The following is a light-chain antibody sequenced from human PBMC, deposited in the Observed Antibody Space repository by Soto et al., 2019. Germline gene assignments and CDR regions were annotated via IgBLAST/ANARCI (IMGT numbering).Light chain of an antibody. Sequence: QSALTQPASVSGSPGQSITISCTGTSSDVGAYNYVSWYQQYPGKAPKLMIYGVTNRPSGVSNRFSGSKTGNTASLTISGLQAEDEADYYCSSYTSSSTLGVFGTGTKVTVL. CDR1: SSDVGAYNY. J-gene: IGLJ1*01. CDR3: SSYTSSSTLGV. CDR2: GVT. V-gene: IGLV2-14*01.